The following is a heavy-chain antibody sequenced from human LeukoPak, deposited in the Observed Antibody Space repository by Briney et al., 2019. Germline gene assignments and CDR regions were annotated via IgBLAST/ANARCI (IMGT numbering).Heavy chain of an antibody. D-gene: IGHD2-2*01. Sequence: PSETLSLTCTVSGGAISSSDYYWGWIRQPPGKGLEWIGEINHSGSTNYNPSLKSRVTISVDTSKNQFSLKLSSVTAADTAVYYCAREAYCSSTSCYGGGNWFDPWGQGTLVTVSS. V-gene: IGHV4-39*07. CDR1: GGAISSSDYY. CDR3: AREAYCSSTSCYGGGNWFDP. J-gene: IGHJ5*02. CDR2: INHSGST.